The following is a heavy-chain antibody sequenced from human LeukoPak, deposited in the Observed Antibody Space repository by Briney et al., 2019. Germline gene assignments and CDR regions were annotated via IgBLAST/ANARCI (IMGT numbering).Heavy chain of an antibody. V-gene: IGHV3-7*01. D-gene: IGHD6-19*01. CDR2: IKQDGSEK. CDR1: GFTFSSYW. CDR3: ARDLDSSGWHYYFDY. Sequence: GGSLRLSCAASGFTFSSYWMSWVRQAPGKGLEWVANIKQDGSEKYYVDSVKGRFTISRDNAKNSLYLQMNSLRAEDTAVYYCARDLDSSGWHYYFDYWGQGTLVTVSS. J-gene: IGHJ4*02.